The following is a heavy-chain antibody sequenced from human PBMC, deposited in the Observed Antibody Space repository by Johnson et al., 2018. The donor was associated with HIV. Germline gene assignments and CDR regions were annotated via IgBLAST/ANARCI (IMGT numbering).Heavy chain of an antibody. J-gene: IGHJ3*02. CDR2: IYSGGST. D-gene: IGHD3-16*01. CDR1: GFTFSSNA. CDR3: AREGEPDGFDI. V-gene: IGHV3-66*01. Sequence: VQPVESGGGVVQPGRSLRLSRAASGFTFSSNAMHWVRQAPGKGLEWVSVIYSGGSTYYADPVKGRFTISRDNSKNTLYLQMNSLRAEDTAVYYCAREGEPDGFDIWGQGTMVTVSS.